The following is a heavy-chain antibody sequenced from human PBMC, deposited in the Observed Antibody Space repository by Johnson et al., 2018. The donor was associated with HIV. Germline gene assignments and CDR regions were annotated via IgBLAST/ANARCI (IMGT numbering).Heavy chain of an antibody. CDR2: IGTAGDT. CDR3: ARVRLSGSYQGDAFDL. CDR1: GFTVSSYD. V-gene: IGHV3-13*01. D-gene: IGHD1-26*01. Sequence: VQLVESGGGLVQPGGSLRLSCAASGFTVSSYDMHWVRQATGKGLEWVSAIGTAGDTYYPGSVKGRFTISRDNAKNSLYLQMNSRRAEDTALYSCARVRLSGSYQGDAFDLWGQGTRVTVSS. J-gene: IGHJ3*01.